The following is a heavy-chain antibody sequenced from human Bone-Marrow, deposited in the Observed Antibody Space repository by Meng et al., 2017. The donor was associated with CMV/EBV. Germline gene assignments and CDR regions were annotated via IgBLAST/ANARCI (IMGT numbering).Heavy chain of an antibody. CDR2: ISAYNGNT. D-gene: IGHD1-7*01. CDR1: GYTFTSYG. Sequence: ASVKVSCKASGYTFTSYGISWVRQAPGQGLEWMGWISAYNGNTNYAQKLQGRVTMTTDTSTSTAYMELRSLRSDDTAVYYCARTWAYNWNYVGAYYFDYWGQGTLVTVSS. J-gene: IGHJ4*02. V-gene: IGHV1-18*01. CDR3: ARTWAYNWNYVGAYYFDY.